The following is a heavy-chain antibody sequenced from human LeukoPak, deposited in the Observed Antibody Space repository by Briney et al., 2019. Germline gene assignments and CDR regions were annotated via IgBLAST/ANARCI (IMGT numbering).Heavy chain of an antibody. CDR1: GYTSTGYY. Sequence: ASVKVSCKASGYTSTGYYMHWVRQAPGQGLEWMGWINPNSGGTNYAQKFQGRVTMTRDTSISTAYMELSRLGSDDTAVYYCASPLSYYDSSGYDYWGQGTLVTVSS. V-gene: IGHV1-2*02. J-gene: IGHJ4*02. D-gene: IGHD3-22*01. CDR2: INPNSGGT. CDR3: ASPLSYYDSSGYDY.